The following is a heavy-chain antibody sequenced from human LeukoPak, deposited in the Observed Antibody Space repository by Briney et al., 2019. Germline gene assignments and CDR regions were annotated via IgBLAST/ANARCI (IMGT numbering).Heavy chain of an antibody. V-gene: IGHV3-23*01. Sequence: PGGSLRLSCAASGFTFSSYAMSWVRQAPGKGLEWVSAISGSGGSTYYADSVKGRFTISRDSSKNTLYLQMNSLRAEDTAVYYCAKGLQLVRSLFDYWGQGTLVTVSS. CDR2: ISGSGGST. CDR3: AKGLQLVRSLFDY. J-gene: IGHJ4*02. D-gene: IGHD6-13*01. CDR1: GFTFSSYA.